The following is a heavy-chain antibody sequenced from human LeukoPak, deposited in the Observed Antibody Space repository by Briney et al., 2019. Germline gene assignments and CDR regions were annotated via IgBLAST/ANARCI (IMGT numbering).Heavy chain of an antibody. V-gene: IGHV3-48*01. Sequence: PGRSLRLSSAASGFIFSSYSMNWVRQAPGKGLEWVSYINSASTTIHYADSVKGRFTISRDNAKNSLYLQMNSLRAEDTAVYYCAREIIAVADNDAFDIWGQGTMVTVSS. CDR3: AREIIAVADNDAFDI. J-gene: IGHJ3*02. CDR1: GFIFSSYS. CDR2: INSASTTI. D-gene: IGHD6-19*01.